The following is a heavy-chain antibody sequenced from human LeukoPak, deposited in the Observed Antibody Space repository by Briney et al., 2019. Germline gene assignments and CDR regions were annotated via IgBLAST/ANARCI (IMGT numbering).Heavy chain of an antibody. V-gene: IGHV4-59*01. CDR1: GGSISGYY. CDR3: AKRPVVATFDY. Sequence: PSETLSLTCTVSGGSISGYYWSWIRQPPGKGLEWIGFIHYSGITNYNPSLKSRVTISLDMSKNQFSLRLTSVTTADTAVYYCAKRPVVATFDYWGQGTLVTLSS. D-gene: IGHD2-15*01. CDR2: IHYSGIT. J-gene: IGHJ4*02.